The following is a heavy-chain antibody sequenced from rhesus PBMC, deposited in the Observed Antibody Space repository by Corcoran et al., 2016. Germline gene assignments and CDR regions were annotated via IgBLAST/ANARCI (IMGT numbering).Heavy chain of an antibody. CDR3: ARDGGGYSYSYGYFDL. CDR2: ISGSVGST. Sequence: QVQLQESGPGLAKPSETLSLTCAVSGGSISRNYWTWIRQPSGKGLEGIGHISGSVGSTYYNPSLRSRVTISTDTSKNQFSLKLSSVTAADTAVYYCARDGGGYSYSYGYFDLWGPGTPITISS. V-gene: IGHV4-160*01. CDR1: GGSISRNY. D-gene: IGHD5-12*01. J-gene: IGHJ2*01.